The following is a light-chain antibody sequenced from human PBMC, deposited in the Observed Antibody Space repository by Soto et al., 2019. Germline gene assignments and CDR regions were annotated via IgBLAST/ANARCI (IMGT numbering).Light chain of an antibody. V-gene: IGKV3-15*01. CDR1: QSVSSN. CDR3: QQYYSTPIT. CDR2: GAS. Sequence: TMSAAALSGSQRARATLSCIASQSVSSNLAWYQQKPGQAPRLLIYGASTRATGIPARFSGSGSGTDFTLTISSLQAEDVAVYYCQQYYSTPITFGQGTRLAIK. J-gene: IGKJ5*01.